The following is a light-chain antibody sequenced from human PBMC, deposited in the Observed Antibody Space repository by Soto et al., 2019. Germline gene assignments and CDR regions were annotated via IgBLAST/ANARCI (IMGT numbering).Light chain of an antibody. CDR1: QSIISF. CDR2: AAS. Sequence: IQMTQSPSSLSASVGDRVTISCRASQSIISFLNWYQQRPGKAPKLLIYAASSLQSGVPSRFSGGGSGTDFTLTISSLQPEDFGTYYCQQSYTSPVTFGGGTKVDIK. CDR3: QQSYTSPVT. J-gene: IGKJ4*01. V-gene: IGKV1-39*01.